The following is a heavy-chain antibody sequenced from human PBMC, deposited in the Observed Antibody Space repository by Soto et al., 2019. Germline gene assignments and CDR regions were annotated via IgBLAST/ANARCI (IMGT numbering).Heavy chain of an antibody. CDR3: ARNQPQRYCSGGTCRPAYGMDV. J-gene: IGHJ6*02. CDR2: IYYSGDT. V-gene: IGHV4-39*01. D-gene: IGHD2-15*01. CDR1: AGSISSDSFY. Sequence: PSETLSLTCTVSAGSISSDSFYWAWSRQPPGKGLEWIGIIYYSGDTYYNPSLAGRLTMSVDTSNQFSLTLRSVTAADTALYYCARNQPQRYCSGGTCRPAYGMDVWGQGTTVAVSS.